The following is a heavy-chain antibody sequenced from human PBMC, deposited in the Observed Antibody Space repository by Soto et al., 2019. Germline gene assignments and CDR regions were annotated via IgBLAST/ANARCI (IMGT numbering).Heavy chain of an antibody. CDR3: ARGVGSGSYYNQYNWFDP. V-gene: IGHV1-69*13. J-gene: IGHJ5*02. Sequence: SVKVSCKASGGTFSSYAISWVRQAPGQGLEWMGGIIPIFGTANYAQKFQGRVTMTADASTSTAYMELRSLRSDDTAVYYCARGVGSGSYYNQYNWFDPWGQG. CDR2: IIPIFGTA. CDR1: GGTFSSYA. D-gene: IGHD3-10*01.